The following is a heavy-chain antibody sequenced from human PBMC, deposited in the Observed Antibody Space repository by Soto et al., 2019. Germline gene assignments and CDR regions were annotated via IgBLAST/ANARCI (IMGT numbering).Heavy chain of an antibody. CDR3: ATSPKGYFGPTTFDS. Sequence: PSETLSLTCTVSGGSISSYYWSWIRQPPGKGLEWIGYIYYSGSTNYNPSLKSRVTISVDTSKKQFSLKLSSVTAADTAVYYCATSPKGYFGPTTFDSWGQGVLVTV. J-gene: IGHJ4*02. CDR2: IYYSGST. CDR1: GGSISSYY. D-gene: IGHD1-26*01. V-gene: IGHV4-59*01.